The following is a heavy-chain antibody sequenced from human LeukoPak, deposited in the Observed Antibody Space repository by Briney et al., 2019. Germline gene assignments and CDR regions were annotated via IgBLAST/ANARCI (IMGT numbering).Heavy chain of an antibody. Sequence: SETLSLTCTVSGGSISSYYWSWIRQPPGKGLEWIGYIYYSGSTNYNPSHKSRLTISVDTSKNQFSLKLSSVTAADTAVYYCATYGGDSVSYYYHMDVWGTGTTVTVSS. CDR2: IYYSGST. D-gene: IGHD2-21*02. CDR1: GGSISSYY. V-gene: IGHV4-59*01. J-gene: IGHJ6*03. CDR3: ATYGGDSVSYYYHMDV.